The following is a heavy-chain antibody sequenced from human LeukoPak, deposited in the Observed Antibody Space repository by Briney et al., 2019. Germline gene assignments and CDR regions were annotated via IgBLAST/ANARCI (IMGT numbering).Heavy chain of an antibody. CDR1: GFTFSSYS. Sequence: PGGSLRLSCAASGFTFSSYSMNWVRQAPGKGLEWVSSISCSSSYIYYADSVKGRFTISRDNAKNSLYLQMNSLRAEDTAVYYCASPGTIFGVVPDYWGQGTLVTVSS. J-gene: IGHJ4*02. V-gene: IGHV3-21*01. CDR3: ASPGTIFGVVPDY. D-gene: IGHD3-3*01. CDR2: ISCSSSYI.